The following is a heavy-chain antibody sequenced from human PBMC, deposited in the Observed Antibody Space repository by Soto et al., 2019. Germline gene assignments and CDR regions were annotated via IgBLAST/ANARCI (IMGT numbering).Heavy chain of an antibody. D-gene: IGHD3-10*01. CDR2: ISAYNGNT. J-gene: IGHJ1*01. CDR1: GYTFTSYG. V-gene: IGHV1-18*01. CDR3: AQHRYYYGSGPEYSQH. Sequence: GASVKVSCKASGYTFTSYGISWVRQAPGQGLEWMGWISAYNGNTNYAQKLQGRVTMTTDTSTSTAYMELRSLRSDDTAVYYCAQHRYYYGSGPEYSQHWGQGTLVTGSS.